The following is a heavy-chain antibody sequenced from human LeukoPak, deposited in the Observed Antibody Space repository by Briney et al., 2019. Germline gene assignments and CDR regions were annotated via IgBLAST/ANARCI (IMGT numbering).Heavy chain of an antibody. D-gene: IGHD1-26*01. Sequence: GGSLRLSCAASGFTFSSYSMNWVRQAPGKGLEWVSCISSSSSTIYYADSVKGRFTISRDNAKNSLYLQMNSLRDEDTAVYYCAREGGSYYVYYYYYYMDVWGKGTTVTVSS. CDR1: GFTFSSYS. V-gene: IGHV3-48*02. J-gene: IGHJ6*03. CDR2: ISSSSSTI. CDR3: AREGGSYYVYYYYYYMDV.